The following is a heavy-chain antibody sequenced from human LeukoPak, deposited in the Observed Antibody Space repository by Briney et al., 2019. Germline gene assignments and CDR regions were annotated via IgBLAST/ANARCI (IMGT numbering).Heavy chain of an antibody. CDR3: ARSALGDSSGFYFDY. J-gene: IGHJ4*02. Sequence: PGGSLRLSCAASGFTFSSYAMSWVRQAPGKGLDWVSAISGDGGGTYYADSVKGRFTISRDNSKSTLYLQMNSLRAEDTAVYYCARSALGDSSGFYFDYWGQGTLVTVSS. D-gene: IGHD3-22*01. V-gene: IGHV3-23*01. CDR2: ISGDGGGT. CDR1: GFTFSSYA.